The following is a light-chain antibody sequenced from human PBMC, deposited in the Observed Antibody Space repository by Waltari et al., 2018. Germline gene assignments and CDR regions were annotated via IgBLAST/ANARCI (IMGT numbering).Light chain of an antibody. Sequence: QSALTQPASVSGSPGQSITISCTGTNSDVGSYNYVSWYQQHPGKAPKLMIYEVTNRPLGLSKRFPGSKSGNTASLTITELQAEDEADYYCSSYAGNDLVIFGGGTKLTVL. CDR3: SSYAGNDLVI. J-gene: IGLJ2*01. CDR2: EVT. CDR1: NSDVGSYNY. V-gene: IGLV2-14*01.